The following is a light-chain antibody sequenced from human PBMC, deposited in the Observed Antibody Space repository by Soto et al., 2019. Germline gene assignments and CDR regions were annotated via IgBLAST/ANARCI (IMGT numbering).Light chain of an antibody. Sequence: QSALTQPPSASGSPGQSVTISCTGTSSDVGPYKYVSWYQQHPGKAPKLIIYAVNQRPSGVPDRFSGSKSGNTASLTVSGLQAEDESDYYCSSYASGNIYVFGTVTKLTVL. V-gene: IGLV2-8*01. CDR2: AVN. CDR1: SSDVGPYKY. J-gene: IGLJ1*01. CDR3: SSYASGNIYV.